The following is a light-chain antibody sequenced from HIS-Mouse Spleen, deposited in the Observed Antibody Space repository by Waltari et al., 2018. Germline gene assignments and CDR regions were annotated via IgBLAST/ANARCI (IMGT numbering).Light chain of an antibody. CDR1: QSVSSSY. CDR2: GAS. Sequence: EIVMTQSPATLSLSPGERATLSCRASQSVSSSYLSWYQQKPGQAPSLLIYGASTRATGIPARFSGSGSGTDFTLTISSLQPEDFAVYYCQQDYNLPRTFGQGTKVEIK. J-gene: IGKJ1*01. CDR3: QQDYNLPRT. V-gene: IGKV3D-7*01.